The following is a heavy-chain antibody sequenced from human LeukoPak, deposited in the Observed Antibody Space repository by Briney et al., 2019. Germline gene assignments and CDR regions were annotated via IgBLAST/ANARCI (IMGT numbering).Heavy chain of an antibody. CDR2: INPNSGGT. V-gene: IGHV1-2*02. Sequence: ASVKVSCKASGYTFSGFYLHWVRQAPGQGLEWMGWINPNSGGTNSAQKFQGRVTMTRDTSIITAYMELSRLRSDDTAVYFCARGYYDSSDYEYFQHWGQGTLVTVSS. J-gene: IGHJ1*01. D-gene: IGHD3-22*01. CDR3: ARGYYDSSDYEYFQH. CDR1: GYTFSGFY.